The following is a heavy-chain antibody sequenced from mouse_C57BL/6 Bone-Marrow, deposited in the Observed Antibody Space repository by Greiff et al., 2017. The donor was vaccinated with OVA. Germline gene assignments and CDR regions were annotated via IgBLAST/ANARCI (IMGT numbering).Heavy chain of an antibody. D-gene: IGHD2-1*01. J-gene: IGHJ4*01. CDR2: INPSTGGT. CDR3: ASYGKDAMDY. Sequence: EVQLQQSGPELVKPGASVKISCKASGYSFTGYYMNWVKQSPEKSLEWIGEINPSTGGTTYNQKFKAKATLTVDKSSSTAYMQLKSLTSEDSAVYYCASYGKDAMDYWGQGTSVTVSS. CDR1: GYSFTGYY. V-gene: IGHV1-42*01.